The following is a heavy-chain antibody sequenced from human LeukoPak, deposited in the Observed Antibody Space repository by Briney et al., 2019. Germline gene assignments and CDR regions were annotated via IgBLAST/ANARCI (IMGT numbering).Heavy chain of an antibody. V-gene: IGHV3-30-3*01. CDR2: ISYDGSNK. D-gene: IGHD3-10*01. J-gene: IGHJ4*02. CDR3: ARGYYDGSGSNSLDY. Sequence: PGGSLRLSCAASGFTFSSYAMHWVRQAPGKGLEWVAVISYDGSNKYYADSVKGRFTISRDNSKNTLYLQMNSLRAEDTAVYYCARGYYDGSGSNSLDYWGQGTLVTVSS. CDR1: GFTFSSYA.